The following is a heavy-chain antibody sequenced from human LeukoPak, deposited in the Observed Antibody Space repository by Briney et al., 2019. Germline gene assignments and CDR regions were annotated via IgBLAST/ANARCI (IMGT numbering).Heavy chain of an antibody. CDR1: GFTFSSYG. V-gene: IGHV3-33*01. J-gene: IGHJ4*02. CDR3: ARDRGWFGALDY. D-gene: IGHD3-10*01. CDR2: IWYDGSNK. Sequence: PGGSLRLSCAASGFTFSSYGMHWVRQAPGKGLEGVAVIWYDGSNKYYVDSVKGRFTISRDNSKNTLYLQMNSLRAEDTAVYYCARDRGWFGALDYWGQGTLVTVSS.